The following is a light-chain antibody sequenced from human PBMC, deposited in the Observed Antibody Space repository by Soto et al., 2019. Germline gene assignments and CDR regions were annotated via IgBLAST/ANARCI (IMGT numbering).Light chain of an antibody. CDR1: QSVLYSSNNKNY. CDR2: WAS. Sequence: DIVMTQSPDSLAVSLGERATINCKSSQSVLYSSNNKNYLAWYQQTPGQPPKLLIYWASNRESGVPDRFSGSGSGTDFTLTISSLQAEDVAVYYCQQYYSTPHTFGQGTKLEIK. CDR3: QQYYSTPHT. V-gene: IGKV4-1*01. J-gene: IGKJ2*01.